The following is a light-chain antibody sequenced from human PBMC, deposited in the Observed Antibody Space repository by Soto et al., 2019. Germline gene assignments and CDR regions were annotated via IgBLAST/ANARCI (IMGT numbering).Light chain of an antibody. J-gene: IGKJ1*01. CDR1: QSISSW. CDR3: QQYNSYVWT. Sequence: MTQSPSTLSASVGDRVTITCRASQSISSWLAWYQQKPGKAPKLLIYDASSLEGGVPSRFSGSGSGTEFTLSISSLQPEDFATYYCQQYNSYVWTFGQGTKVDIK. CDR2: DAS. V-gene: IGKV1-5*01.